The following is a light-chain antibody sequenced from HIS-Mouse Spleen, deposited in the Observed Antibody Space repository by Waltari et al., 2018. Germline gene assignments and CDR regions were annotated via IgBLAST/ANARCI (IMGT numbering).Light chain of an antibody. Sequence: DIQMTQSPSSLSASVGDRVTITCQASQDISNYLNWYQQKPGKAPKLLIYDASNLETGVPSRFSGSGSGTDLTFTISSLQPEDIATYYCQQYDNLPFTFGPGTKVDI. CDR1: QDISNY. J-gene: IGKJ3*01. V-gene: IGKV1-33*01. CDR2: DAS. CDR3: QQYDNLPFT.